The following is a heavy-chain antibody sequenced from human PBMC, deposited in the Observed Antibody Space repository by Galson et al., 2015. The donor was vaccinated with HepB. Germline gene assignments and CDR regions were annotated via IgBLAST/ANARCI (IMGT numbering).Heavy chain of an antibody. D-gene: IGHD6-13*01. J-gene: IGHJ6*02. Sequence: SLRLSCAASGFTFSNAWMSWVRQAPGKGLEWVGRIKSKTDGGTTDYAAPVKGRFTISRDDSKNTLYLQMNSLKTEDTAVYYCTTGLIAAAKYYYYYYGMDVWGQGTTVTVSS. CDR1: GFTFSNAW. CDR3: TTGLIAAAKYYYYYYGMDV. V-gene: IGHV3-15*01. CDR2: IKSKTDGGTT.